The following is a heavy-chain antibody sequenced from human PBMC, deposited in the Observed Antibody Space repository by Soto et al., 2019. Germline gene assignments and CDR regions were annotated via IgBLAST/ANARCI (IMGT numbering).Heavy chain of an antibody. V-gene: IGHV1-69*01. CDR2: IIPIPGTA. CDR3: ARSQGSSTSLEIYYYYYYGMDV. D-gene: IGHD2-2*01. J-gene: IGHJ6*02. CDR1: SYA. Sequence: SYAISWVRQAPGQGLEWMGGIIPIPGTANYAQKFQGRVTIAADESTSTAYMELSSLRSEDTAVYYCARSQGSSTSLEIYYYYYYGMDVWGQGTTVTVSS.